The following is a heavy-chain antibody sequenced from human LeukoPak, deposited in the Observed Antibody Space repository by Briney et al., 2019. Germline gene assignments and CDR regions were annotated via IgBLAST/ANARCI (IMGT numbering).Heavy chain of an antibody. CDR1: GGSISNYY. CDR3: ARGRRGCGGDCYEFDY. CDR2: IYYTGNT. V-gene: IGHV4-59*01. Sequence: PSETLSLTCTVSGGSISNYYWNWIRQPPGKGLEWIGYIYYTGNTNYNPSLKSRVTISRDTSKNQISLRLSSVTAADTAVYYCARGRRGCGGDCYEFDYWGQGTLVTVSS. D-gene: IGHD2-21*02. J-gene: IGHJ4*02.